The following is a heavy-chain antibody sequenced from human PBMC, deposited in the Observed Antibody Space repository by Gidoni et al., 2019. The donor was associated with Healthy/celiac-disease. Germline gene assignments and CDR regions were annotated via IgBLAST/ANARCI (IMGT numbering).Heavy chain of an antibody. V-gene: IGHV5-10-1*03. CDR2: IDPSDSYT. Sequence: EVQLVQSGAEVKKPGESLRISCKGSGYSFTSYWISWVRQMPGKGLEWMGRIDPSDSYTNYSPSFQGHVTISADKSISTAYLQWSSLKASDTAMYYCARRGYCSGGSCQNYYYGMDVWGQGTTVTVSS. CDR3: ARRGYCSGGSCQNYYYGMDV. CDR1: GYSFTSYW. D-gene: IGHD2-15*01. J-gene: IGHJ6*02.